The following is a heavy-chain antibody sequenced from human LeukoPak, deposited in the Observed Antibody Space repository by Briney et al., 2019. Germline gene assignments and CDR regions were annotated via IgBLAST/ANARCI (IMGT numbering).Heavy chain of an antibody. CDR3: AKDTTPYCSSTSCYTLDY. D-gene: IGHD2-2*02. J-gene: IGHJ4*02. CDR1: GFTFDDYA. CDR2: ISWNSGSI. V-gene: IGHV3-9*01. Sequence: PGGSLRLSCAASGFTFDDYAMHWVRQAPGKGLEWVSSISWNSGSIGYADSVKGRFTISRDNAKNSLYLQMNSLRAEDTALYYCAKDTTPYCSSTSCYTLDYWGQGTLVTVSS.